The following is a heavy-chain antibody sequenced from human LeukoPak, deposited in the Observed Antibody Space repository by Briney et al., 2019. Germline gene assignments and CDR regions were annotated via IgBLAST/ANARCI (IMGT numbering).Heavy chain of an antibody. CDR2: ISSSGSTK. CDR3: ARDNRGRTPEIDY. J-gene: IGHJ4*02. V-gene: IGHV3-48*03. Sequence: GGPLRLSCAPSGFTFSNYEMNWVRQAPGKGLEWVSYISSSGSTKYYADPVKGRFTISRDNAKNSLYLQMNSLRAEDTAVYYCARDNRGRTPEIDYWGQGTLVTVSS. CDR1: GFTFSNYE. D-gene: IGHD2-2*01.